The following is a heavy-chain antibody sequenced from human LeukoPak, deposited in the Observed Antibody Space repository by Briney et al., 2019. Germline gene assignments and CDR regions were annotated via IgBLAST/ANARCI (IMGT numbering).Heavy chain of an antibody. D-gene: IGHD4-17*01. Sequence: ASVKVSCKASGYTFTGYYMHWVRQAPGQRLEWMGWIYPNSGGTKYAQKFQGRVTMTRDTSISTAYLELSRLRSDGTAVYYCAREHMTRVTLDYWGQGTLVTVSS. V-gene: IGHV1-2*02. CDR3: AREHMTRVTLDY. CDR2: IYPNSGGT. CDR1: GYTFTGYY. J-gene: IGHJ4*02.